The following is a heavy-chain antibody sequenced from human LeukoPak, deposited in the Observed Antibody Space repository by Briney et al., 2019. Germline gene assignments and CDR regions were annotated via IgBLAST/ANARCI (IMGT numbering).Heavy chain of an antibody. Sequence: SETLSLTCTVSGDSLSSHYWSWIQQPPGKGLEWIGYIYGSRSTHYDPSLRSRVTISEDTSKNQFSLKLTSVTAADTAVYYCARNVGWYTHDTWGQGTLVTVSS. V-gene: IGHV4-59*08. CDR3: ARNVGWYTHDT. CDR2: IYGSRST. J-gene: IGHJ5*02. CDR1: GDSLSSHY. D-gene: IGHD6-19*01.